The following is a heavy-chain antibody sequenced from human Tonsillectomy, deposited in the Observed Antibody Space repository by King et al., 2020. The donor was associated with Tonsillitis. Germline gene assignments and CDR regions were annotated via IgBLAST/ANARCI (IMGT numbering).Heavy chain of an antibody. CDR2: ISYDGSNK. CDR3: ARERLYSSGWGIDY. J-gene: IGHJ4*02. D-gene: IGHD6-19*01. CDR1: GFSFSSYG. Sequence: VQLVESGGGVVQPGRSLRLSCVASGFSFSSYGMHWVRQAPGKGLEWVAVISYDGSNKNYADSVKGRFTISRDNSNNTLYLQMNTLRADDTAVYYCARERLYSSGWGIDYWGQGALLTVSS. V-gene: IGHV3-30*19.